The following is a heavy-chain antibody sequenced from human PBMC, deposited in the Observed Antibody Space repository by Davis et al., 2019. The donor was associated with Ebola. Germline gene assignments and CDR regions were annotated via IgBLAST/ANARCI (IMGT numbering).Heavy chain of an antibody. D-gene: IGHD3-10*01. Sequence: GESLKISCAASGFTFSSYAMHWVRQAPGKGLEWVAVISYDGSNKYYADSVKGRFTISRDNSKNTLYLQMNSLRAEDTAVYYCARDLVLGSGSPTYYYYYGMDVWGQGTTVTVSS. J-gene: IGHJ6*02. CDR2: ISYDGSNK. V-gene: IGHV3-30-3*01. CDR3: ARDLVLGSGSPTYYYYYGMDV. CDR1: GFTFSSYA.